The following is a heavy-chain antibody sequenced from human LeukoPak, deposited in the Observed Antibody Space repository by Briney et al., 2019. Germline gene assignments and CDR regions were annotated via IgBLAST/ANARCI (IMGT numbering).Heavy chain of an antibody. CDR1: GFTFSSYS. Sequence: PGGSLRLSCAASGFTFSSYSMNWVRQAPGKGLEWVSSISSSSSYIYYADSVKGRFTISRDNAKNSLYLQMNSLIAEDTAVYYCARQCSSTSCYVDAFDIWGQGTMVTVSS. CDR3: ARQCSSTSCYVDAFDI. CDR2: ISSSSSYI. D-gene: IGHD2-2*01. V-gene: IGHV3-21*01. J-gene: IGHJ3*02.